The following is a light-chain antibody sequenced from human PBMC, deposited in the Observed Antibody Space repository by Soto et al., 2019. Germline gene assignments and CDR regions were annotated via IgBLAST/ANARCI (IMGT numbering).Light chain of an antibody. J-gene: IGKJ4*01. CDR2: AAS. CDR3: QQYNVYPLT. V-gene: IGKV1-8*01. CDR1: QGISSY. Sequence: AIRMTQSPSSLSASTGDRVTITCRASQGISSYLAWYQQKPGKAPKLLIYAASTLQSGVPSRFSGSGSGTDFTLTISCLQSEDFATYYCQQYNVYPLTFGGGTKVEIK.